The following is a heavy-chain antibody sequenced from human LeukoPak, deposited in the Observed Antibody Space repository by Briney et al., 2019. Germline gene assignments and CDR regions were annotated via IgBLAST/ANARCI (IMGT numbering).Heavy chain of an antibody. V-gene: IGHV4-59*11. Sequence: SETLSLTCTVSGGSISSHFWSWIRQPPGKGLEWIGYIHYSGSTNYNPSLKSRVTISVDTSKSQFSLRLSSVTAADTAVYYCARDGYSGSSLFDYWGQGTLVTVSS. CDR3: ARDGYSGSSLFDY. D-gene: IGHD1-26*01. CDR1: GGSISSHF. J-gene: IGHJ4*02. CDR2: IHYSGST.